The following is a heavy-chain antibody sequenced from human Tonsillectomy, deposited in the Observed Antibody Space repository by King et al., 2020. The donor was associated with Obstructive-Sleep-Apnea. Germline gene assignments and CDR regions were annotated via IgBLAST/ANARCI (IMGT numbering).Heavy chain of an antibody. CDR2: ISGSGGST. CDR3: AKDRAYGDYLFRY. J-gene: IGHJ4*02. V-gene: IGHV3-23*04. D-gene: IGHD4-17*01. Sequence: VQLVESGGGLVQPGGSLRLSCAASGFTFSSYAMSWVRQAPGKGLEWVSAISGSGGSTYYADSVKGRFTISRDNSKNTLYLQMNSLRAEDTAVFYWAKDRAYGDYLFRYWGQGTLVTVSS. CDR1: GFTFSSYA.